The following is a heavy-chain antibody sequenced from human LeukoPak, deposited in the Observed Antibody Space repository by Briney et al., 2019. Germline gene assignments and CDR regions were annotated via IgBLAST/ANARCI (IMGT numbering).Heavy chain of an antibody. CDR3: ARRSGEQWLVRRGAPLDY. CDR2: INPSGGST. J-gene: IGHJ4*02. CDR1: GYTFTSYY. D-gene: IGHD6-19*01. Sequence: ASVKVSCKASGYTFTSYYMHWVRQAPGQGLEWMGIINPSGGSTSYAQKFQGRVTMTRDTSTSTVYMEPSSLRSEDTAVYYCARRSGEQWLVRRGAPLDYWGQGTLVTVSS. V-gene: IGHV1-46*01.